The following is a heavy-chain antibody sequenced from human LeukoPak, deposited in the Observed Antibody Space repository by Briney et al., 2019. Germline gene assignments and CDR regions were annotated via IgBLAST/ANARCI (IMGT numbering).Heavy chain of an antibody. CDR3: ARCARYCGGDCYPDGFDI. J-gene: IGHJ3*02. CDR2: MYAGDST. V-gene: IGHV3-53*04. CDR1: GFTVSINY. D-gene: IGHD2-21*02. Sequence: GGSLRLSCAASGFTVSINYMSWVRQAPGKGLEWVSLMYAGDSTYYADSVKGRFTISRQNSKNTVYLQMNSLRPEDTAIYYCARCARYCGGDCYPDGFDIWGQGTMVTVSS.